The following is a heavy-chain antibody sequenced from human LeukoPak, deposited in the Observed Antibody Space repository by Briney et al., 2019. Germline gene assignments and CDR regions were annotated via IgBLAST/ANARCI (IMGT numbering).Heavy chain of an antibody. J-gene: IGHJ4*02. CDR1: GGSISSSSYY. CDR3: AREEVGITMIVVARHTGYFDY. Sequence: PSETLSLTCTVSGGSISSSSYYWGWIRQPPGKGLEWIGSIYYSGSTYYNPSLKSRVTISVDTSKNQFSLKLSSVTAADTAVYYCAREEVGITMIVVARHTGYFDYWGQGTLVTVSS. V-gene: IGHV4-39*07. CDR2: IYYSGST. D-gene: IGHD3-22*01.